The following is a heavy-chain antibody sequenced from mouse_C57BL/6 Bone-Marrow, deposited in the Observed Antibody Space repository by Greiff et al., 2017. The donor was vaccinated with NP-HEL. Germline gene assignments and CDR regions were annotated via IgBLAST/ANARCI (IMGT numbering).Heavy chain of an antibody. CDR2: ISSGSSTI. CDR3: ARMGDYDYGLTRAMDY. D-gene: IGHD2-4*01. J-gene: IGHJ4*01. CDR1: GFTFSDYG. Sequence: EVQVVESGGGLVKPGGSLKLSCAASGFTFSDYGMHWVRQAPEKGLEWVAYISSGSSTIYYADTVKGRFTISRDNAKNTLFLQMTSLRSEDTAMYYCARMGDYDYGLTRAMDYWGQGTSVTVSS. V-gene: IGHV5-17*01.